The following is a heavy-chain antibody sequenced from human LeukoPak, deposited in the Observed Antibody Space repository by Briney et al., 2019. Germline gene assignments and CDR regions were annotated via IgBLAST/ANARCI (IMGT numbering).Heavy chain of an antibody. V-gene: IGHV4-59*01. CDR1: GGSISGYY. CDR2: IHYSGTT. D-gene: IGHD2-15*01. Sequence: SETLSLTCTVSGGSISGYYWSWIRQPPGEGLEWIGYIHYSGTTDYNPSLKSRVTISVDTSKNQFSLKLSSVTAADTAVYYCARGAAATRDYWGQGILVTVSS. J-gene: IGHJ4*02. CDR3: ARGAAATRDY.